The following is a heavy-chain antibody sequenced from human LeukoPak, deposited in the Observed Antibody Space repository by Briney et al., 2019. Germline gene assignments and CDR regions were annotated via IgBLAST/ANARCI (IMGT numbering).Heavy chain of an antibody. CDR2: ISSSSSYI. CDR3: ARVGQWFGELLAFDY. Sequence: GGSLRLSCVASGFTFSSYSMNWVRQAPGKGLEWVSSISSSSSYIYYADSVKGRFTISRDNAKNSLYLQMNSLRAEDTAVYYCARVGQWFGELLAFDYWGQGTLVTVSS. CDR1: GFTFSSYS. V-gene: IGHV3-21*01. J-gene: IGHJ4*02. D-gene: IGHD3-10*01.